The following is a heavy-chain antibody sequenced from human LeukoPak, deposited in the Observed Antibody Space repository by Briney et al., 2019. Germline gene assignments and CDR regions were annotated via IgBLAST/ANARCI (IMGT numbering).Heavy chain of an antibody. J-gene: IGHJ5*02. CDR1: GGSVSSGSYY. CDR2: IYYSGST. D-gene: IGHD6-6*01. CDR3: ARVVREGGPYNWFDP. Sequence: SETLSLTCTVSGGSVSSGSYYWSWIRQPPGKGLEWIGYIYYSGSTNYNPSLKSRVTISVDTSKNQFSLKLSSVTAADTAVYYCARVVREGGPYNWFDPWGQGTLVTVSS. V-gene: IGHV4-61*01.